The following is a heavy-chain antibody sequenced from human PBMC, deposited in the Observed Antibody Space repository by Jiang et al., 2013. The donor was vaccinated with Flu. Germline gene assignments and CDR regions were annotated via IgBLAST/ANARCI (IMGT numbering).Heavy chain of an antibody. CDR1: GDSVSSNSAA. V-gene: IGHV6-1*01. D-gene: IGHD3-10*01. CDR3: AREGLGKVRGIIDPRGSLDY. J-gene: IGHJ4*02. CDR2: TYYRSKWYN. Sequence: QTLSLTCAISGDSVSSNSAAWNWIRQSPSRGLEWLGRTYYRSKWYNDYAVSVKSRITINPDTSKNQFSLRLNSVTPEDTAVYYCAREGLGKVRGIIDPRGSLDYWGQGTLVPVSS.